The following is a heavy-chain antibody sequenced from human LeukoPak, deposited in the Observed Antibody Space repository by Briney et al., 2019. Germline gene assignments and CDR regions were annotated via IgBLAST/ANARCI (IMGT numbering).Heavy chain of an antibody. D-gene: IGHD5-18*01. CDR3: ARGLPTAMRAFDI. CDR2: VSGDGSST. CDR1: GFTFSRYW. V-gene: IGHV3-74*01. Sequence: GGSLRLSCAASGFTFSRYWMHWVRQGLGKGLVWVSRVSGDGSSTTYADSVKGRFTISRDNSKNTLYLQMNSLRAEDTAVYYCARGLPTAMRAFDIWGQGTMVTVSS. J-gene: IGHJ3*02.